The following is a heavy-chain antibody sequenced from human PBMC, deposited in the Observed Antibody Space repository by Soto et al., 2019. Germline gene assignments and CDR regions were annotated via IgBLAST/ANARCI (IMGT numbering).Heavy chain of an antibody. CDR3: ARSSPPGYYDSSGYYLDY. D-gene: IGHD3-22*01. CDR2: IYYSGST. V-gene: IGHV4-39*01. J-gene: IGHJ4*02. Sequence: SETLSLTCTVSGGSISSSSYYWGWIRQSPGKGLEWIGSIYYSGSTYYNPSLKSRVTISVDTSKNQFSLKLSSVTAADTAVYYCARSSPPGYYDSSGYYLDYWGQGTLVTVSS. CDR1: GGSISSSSYY.